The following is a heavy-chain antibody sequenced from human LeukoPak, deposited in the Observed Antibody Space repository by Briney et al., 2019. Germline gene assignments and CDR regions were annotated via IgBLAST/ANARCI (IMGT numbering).Heavy chain of an antibody. V-gene: IGHV4-38-2*02. CDR2: IFYSGTT. CDR3: ARDLLASKYFDY. J-gene: IGHJ4*02. CDR1: GYSISSGYY. Sequence: PSETLSLTCTVSGYSISSGYYWDWIRQPPGKGLEWIGSIFYSGTTYYHPSLKSRVTISVDTSKNQFSLKLSSVTAADTAVYYCARDLLASKYFDYWGQGTLVTVSS.